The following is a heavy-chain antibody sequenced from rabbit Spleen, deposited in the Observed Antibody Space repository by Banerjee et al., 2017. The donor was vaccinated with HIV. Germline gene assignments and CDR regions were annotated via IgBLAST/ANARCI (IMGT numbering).Heavy chain of an antibody. V-gene: IGHV1S45*01. CDR2: IDTNDGDT. J-gene: IGHJ4*01. CDR3: ARDLDGVIGWNFNL. Sequence: QEQLVESGGGLVTLGGSLKLSCKASGFDFRRYYLSWVRQAPGKGLEWIACIDTNDGDTDYANWPKGRFTISKTSSTTVTLQMTSLTAADTATYFCARDLDGVIGWNFNLWGQGTLVTVS. CDR1: GFDFRRYYL. D-gene: IGHD1-1*01.